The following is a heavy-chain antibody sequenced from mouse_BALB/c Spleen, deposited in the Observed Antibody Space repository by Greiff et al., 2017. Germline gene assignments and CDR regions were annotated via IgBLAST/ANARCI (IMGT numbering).Heavy chain of an antibody. CDR3: ARHKVGEGHFDD. D-gene: IGHD1-3*01. Sequence: DVLLVESGGDLVKPGGSLKLSCAASGFTFSSYGMSWVRQTPDKRLEWVATISSGGSYTYYPDSVKGRFTISRDNAKNTLYLQMSSLKAEDTAMYCCARHKVGEGHFDDWGEGTTLTVSS. J-gene: IGHJ2*01. CDR1: GFTFSSYG. V-gene: IGHV5-6*01. CDR2: ISSGGSYT.